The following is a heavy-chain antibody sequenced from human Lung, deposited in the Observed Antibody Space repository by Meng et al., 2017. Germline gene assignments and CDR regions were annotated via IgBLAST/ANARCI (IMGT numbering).Heavy chain of an antibody. J-gene: IGHJ4*02. Sequence: VRLVDAGGGLVQPWGSLRLSCAASGFTFSTHWMHWVRQAPGKGLEWVSRITGDGSSTIYADSVQGRFTMSRDNAKNTLSLQMNSLRAEDTAVYYCARGGVTTDDWGQGTLVTVSS. CDR3: ARGGVTTDD. CDR1: GFTFSTHW. D-gene: IGHD4-17*01. CDR2: ITGDGSST. V-gene: IGHV3-74*01.